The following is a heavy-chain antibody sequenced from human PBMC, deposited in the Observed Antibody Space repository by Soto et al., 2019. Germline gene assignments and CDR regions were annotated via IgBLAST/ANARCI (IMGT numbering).Heavy chain of an antibody. CDR2: INAGNGNT. J-gene: IGHJ6*02. V-gene: IGHV1-3*01. Sequence: QVQLVQSGAEVKKPGASVKVSCKASGYTFTRYAMHWVRQAPGQRLEWMGWINAGNGNTKYSQKFQGRVTITRDTSASTADMELSSRRSEDTAVYYCASSNIAAAPYGMDVWGQGTTVTVSS. CDR3: ASSNIAAAPYGMDV. CDR1: GYTFTRYA. D-gene: IGHD6-13*01.